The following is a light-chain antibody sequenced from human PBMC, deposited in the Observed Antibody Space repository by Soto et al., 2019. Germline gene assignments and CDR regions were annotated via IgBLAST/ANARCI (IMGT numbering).Light chain of an antibody. Sequence: ILLTQSPASLSTYTGIIVTVSCIASQYINTRLAWYQHRPGQAPRLLIYQTSLRAAGIPARFSASGSGTDFTLTITRLEPEDFTVYYCQQYGGSPRTFGQGGKVDI. J-gene: IGKJ1*01. CDR2: QTS. CDR1: QYINTR. V-gene: IGKV3-20*01. CDR3: QQYGGSPRT.